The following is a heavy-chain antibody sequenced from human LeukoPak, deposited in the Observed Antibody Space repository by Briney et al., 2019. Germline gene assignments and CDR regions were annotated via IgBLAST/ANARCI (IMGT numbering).Heavy chain of an antibody. CDR1: GFTFSTYA. J-gene: IGHJ4*02. CDR3: ARGRYDFWSGYYTFDY. D-gene: IGHD3-3*01. V-gene: IGHV3-30*04. Sequence: GRSLRLSCADSGFTFSTYAMRWVRQAPGKGLEWVGLISYDGNNKYYADSVKGRFTISRDNSMNTLYLQMNSLRTEDTAVYYCARGRYDFWSGYYTFDYWGQGTLVTVSS. CDR2: ISYDGNNK.